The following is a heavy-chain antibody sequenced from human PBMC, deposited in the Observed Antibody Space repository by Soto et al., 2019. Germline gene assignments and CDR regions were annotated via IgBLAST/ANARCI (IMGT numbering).Heavy chain of an antibody. CDR1: GGSISSYY. V-gene: IGHV4-59*01. CDR3: ARFVPYGSGFDY. D-gene: IGHD3-10*01. Sequence: SETLSLTCTVSGGSISSYYWSWIRQPPGKGLEWIGYIYYSGSTNYNPSLKSRVTISVDTSKNQFSLKLSSVTAADTAVYYCARFVPYGSGFDYWGQGTLVTVSS. CDR2: IYYSGST. J-gene: IGHJ4*02.